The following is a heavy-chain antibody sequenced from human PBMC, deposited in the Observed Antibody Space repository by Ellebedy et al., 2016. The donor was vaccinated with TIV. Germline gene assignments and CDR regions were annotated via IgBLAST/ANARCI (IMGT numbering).Heavy chain of an antibody. J-gene: IGHJ6*02. CDR1: GGSFSGYY. Sequence: SETLSLXXAVYGGSFSGYYWSWIRQPPGKGLEWIGEINHSGSTNYNPSLKSRVTISVDTSKNQFSLKLSSVTAADTAVYYCARGGYLLLAYYYYGTDVWGQGTTVTVSS. D-gene: IGHD2-2*01. CDR3: ARGGYLLLAYYYYGTDV. CDR2: INHSGST. V-gene: IGHV4-34*01.